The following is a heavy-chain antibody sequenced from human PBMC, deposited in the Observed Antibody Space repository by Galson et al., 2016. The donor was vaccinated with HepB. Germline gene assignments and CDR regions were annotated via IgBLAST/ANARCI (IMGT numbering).Heavy chain of an antibody. Sequence: SVKVSCEASGYTFTTYNIHWVRLAPGQSLEWMGIINPSGGSPNYAQKFQGRVTLTSDPSTSTVYLQLGSLRSDDTAVYYCTRADGFCSGWTYWGQGTLVTVSS. CDR2: INPSGGSP. CDR1: GYTFTTYN. J-gene: IGHJ4*02. D-gene: IGHD3/OR15-3a*01. V-gene: IGHV1-46*03. CDR3: TRADGFCSGWTY.